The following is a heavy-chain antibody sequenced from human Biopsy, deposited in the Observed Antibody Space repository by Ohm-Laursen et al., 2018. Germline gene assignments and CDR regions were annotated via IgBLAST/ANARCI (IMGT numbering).Heavy chain of an antibody. V-gene: IGHV1-2*02. CDR3: ARDLLEWSLPS. D-gene: IGHD3-3*01. J-gene: IGHJ4*02. CDR1: GDAFLGYY. Sequence: GASVKVSCKAFGDAFLGYYLHWVRQAPGQGLEWMGSIYPNSGDTGFAQKFQGRVSMTRDTSVSTAYLELSSLRSDDTAIYYCARDLLEWSLPSWGQGTLVTVSS. CDR2: IYPNSGDT.